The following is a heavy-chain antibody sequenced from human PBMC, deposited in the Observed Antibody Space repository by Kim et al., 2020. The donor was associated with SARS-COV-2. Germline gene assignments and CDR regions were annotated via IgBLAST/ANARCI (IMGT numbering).Heavy chain of an antibody. Sequence: GGSLRLSCAASGFTFSSYGMHWVRQAPGKGLEWVAVISYDGSNKYYADSVKGRFTISRDNSKNTLYLQMNSLRAEDTAVYYCAKADIVVVTPKEEGDYWGQGTLVTVSS. CDR1: GFTFSSYG. D-gene: IGHD2-21*02. J-gene: IGHJ4*02. CDR2: ISYDGSNK. CDR3: AKADIVVVTPKEEGDY. V-gene: IGHV3-30*18.